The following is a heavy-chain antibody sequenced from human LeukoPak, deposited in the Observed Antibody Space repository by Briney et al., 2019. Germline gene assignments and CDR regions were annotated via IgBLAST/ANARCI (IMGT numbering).Heavy chain of an antibody. Sequence: SETLSLTCAVYGGSFSGYYWSWIRQPPGKGLEWIGEINHSGSTNYNPSLKSRVTISVDTSKNQFSLKLSSVTAADTAVYYCARVRITIFRVVPGAFDIWGQGTMVTVSS. CDR1: GGSFSGYY. CDR2: INHSGST. CDR3: ARVRITIFRVVPGAFDI. V-gene: IGHV4-34*01. J-gene: IGHJ3*02. D-gene: IGHD3-3*01.